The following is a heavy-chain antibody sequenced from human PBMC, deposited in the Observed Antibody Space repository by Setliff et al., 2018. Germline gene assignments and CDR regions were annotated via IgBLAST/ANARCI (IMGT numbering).Heavy chain of an antibody. D-gene: IGHD1-1*01. Sequence: SETLSLTCTVSGVSIRSYYWSWIRQPAGKGLEWIGRIHPSGSTNYNPSLKSRVTISVDTSKNQFSLKVSSVTAADTAVYYCARTTGSTHNWLDPWGPGTLVTVSS. V-gene: IGHV4-4*07. CDR3: ARTTGSTHNWLDP. CDR1: GVSIRSYY. J-gene: IGHJ5*02. CDR2: IHPSGST.